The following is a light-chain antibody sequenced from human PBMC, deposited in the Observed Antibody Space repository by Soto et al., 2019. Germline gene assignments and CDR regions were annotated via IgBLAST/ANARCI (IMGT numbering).Light chain of an antibody. CDR3: CSYAGSIIYVV. CDR2: EGS. J-gene: IGLJ2*01. CDR1: SSDVGSYNL. Sequence: QSVLTQPASVSGSPGQSITISCTGTSSDVGSYNLVSWYQQHPGKAPKLMIYEGSKRPSGVSNRFSGSKSGNTASLTISGLQAEDEADYYCCSYAGSIIYVVFGGGTQLTVL. V-gene: IGLV2-23*01.